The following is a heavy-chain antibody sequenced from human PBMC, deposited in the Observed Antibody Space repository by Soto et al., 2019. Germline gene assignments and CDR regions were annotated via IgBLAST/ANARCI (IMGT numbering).Heavy chain of an antibody. CDR2: IIPIFGTA. CDR1: GGTCSIYA. D-gene: IGHD2-15*01. J-gene: IGHJ1*01. CDR3: ARARDQTILVSYFQH. V-gene: IGHV1-69*13. Sequence: SVKVSCKASGGTCSIYAISWVRRSPGQGLEWMGGIIPIFGTANYAQKFQGRVTITADESTSTAYMELSSLRSEDTAVYYCARARDQTILVSYFQHWGQGTLVTVSS.